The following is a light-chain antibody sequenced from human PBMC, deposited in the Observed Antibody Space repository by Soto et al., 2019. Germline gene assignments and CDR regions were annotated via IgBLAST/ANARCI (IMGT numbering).Light chain of an antibody. Sequence: SYELTQPPSVSVAPGKTARITCGGNNIGSKSVHWYQRKPGQAPVLVIYYDSDRPSGIPERFSGSNSGNTATLTISRVEAGDEADYYCQLWDSSSDHYVFGTGTKVTVL. J-gene: IGLJ1*01. CDR3: QLWDSSSDHYV. CDR1: NIGSKS. CDR2: YDS. V-gene: IGLV3-21*04.